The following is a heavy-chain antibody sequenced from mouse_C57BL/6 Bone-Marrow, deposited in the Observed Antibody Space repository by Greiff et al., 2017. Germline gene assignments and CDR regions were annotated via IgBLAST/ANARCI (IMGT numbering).Heavy chain of an antibody. CDR2: IYPGSGST. J-gene: IGHJ3*01. V-gene: IGHV1-55*01. CDR3: ARRGGENDYDGGPSWFAY. Sequence: QVQLQQPGAELVKPGASVKMSCKASGYTFTSYWITWVKQRPGQGLEWIGDIYPGSGSTNYNEKFKSKATLTVDTSSSTAYMQLSSLTSEDSAVYYCARRGGENDYDGGPSWFAYWGQGTLVTVSA. D-gene: IGHD2-4*01. CDR1: GYTFTSYW.